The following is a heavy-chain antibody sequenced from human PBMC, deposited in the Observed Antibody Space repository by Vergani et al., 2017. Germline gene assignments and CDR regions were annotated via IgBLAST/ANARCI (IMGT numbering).Heavy chain of an antibody. CDR3: ARYRLGYLDV. V-gene: IGHV4-61*02. CDR2: VMPSGMT. Sequence: QVQLQESGPGVVKPSQTLSLTCTVSGFSVSNSDYFWTWIRQPTGKGLEWIGRVMPSGMTNYNPSLESRVTMSVDTSKDHFSLRLDSVTVADTAVYYCARYRLGYLDVWGKGTTVIVSS. CDR1: GFSVSNSDYF. D-gene: IGHD3-16*02. J-gene: IGHJ6*03.